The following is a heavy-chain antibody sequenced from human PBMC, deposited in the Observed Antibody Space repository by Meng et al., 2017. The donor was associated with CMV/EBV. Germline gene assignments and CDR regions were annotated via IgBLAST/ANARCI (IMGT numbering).Heavy chain of an antibody. J-gene: IGHJ4*02. CDR1: GYTFTSYG. D-gene: IGHD3-16*02. Sequence: QVQLVQSGAEVKKPXXSVKVSCKASGYTFTSYGISWVRQAPGQGLEWMGWISAYNGNTNYAQKLQGRVTMTTDTSTSTAYMELRSLRSDDTAVYYCARDRNVWGSYRGYYFDYWGQGTLVTVSS. V-gene: IGHV1-18*01. CDR2: ISAYNGNT. CDR3: ARDRNVWGSYRGYYFDY.